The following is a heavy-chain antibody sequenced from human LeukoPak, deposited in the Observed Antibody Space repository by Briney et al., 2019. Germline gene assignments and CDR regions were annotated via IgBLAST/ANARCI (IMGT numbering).Heavy chain of an antibody. J-gene: IGHJ4*02. V-gene: IGHV3-74*01. CDR1: GFTFSNYW. Sequence: GGSLRLSCAASGFTFSNYWMHWVRQAPGKGLVWVSHINSDGSRTNYADSVKGRFTISRDNAKNTLYLQMNSLRAEDTAVYYCAKQPDYWGQGTLVTVSP. CDR3: AKQPDY. D-gene: IGHD1/OR15-1a*01. CDR2: INSDGSRT.